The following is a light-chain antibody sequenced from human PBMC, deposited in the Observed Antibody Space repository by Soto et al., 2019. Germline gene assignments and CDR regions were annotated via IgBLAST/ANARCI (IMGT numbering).Light chain of an antibody. CDR1: QSGSSSY. CDR2: GAS. CDR3: QQWGT. V-gene: IGKV3-20*01. Sequence: EIVLTQSPGTLSLSPGERATLACRASQSGSSSYLAWYQQKPGQAPRLLIYGASSRATGIPDRFSGSGSGTDFSLTISRLEPEDFAVYYCQQWGTFGQGTKVYIK. J-gene: IGKJ1*01.